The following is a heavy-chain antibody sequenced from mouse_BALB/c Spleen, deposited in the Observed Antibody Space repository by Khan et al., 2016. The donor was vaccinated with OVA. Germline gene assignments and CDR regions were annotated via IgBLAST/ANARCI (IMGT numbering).Heavy chain of an antibody. Sequence: VQLQQSGPELVKPGASVKMSCMASGYTFTSYVIHWVRQKPGQDLEWIGYIYPYNDDTKYNEKFKGKATLTSDKSSSTAFMELSSLTSEDSAEDDCTRQLRLRGVPYWGQGSLVTVSA. CDR1: GYTFTSYV. D-gene: IGHD1-2*01. V-gene: IGHV1S136*01. J-gene: IGHJ3*01. CDR2: IYPYNDDT. CDR3: TRQLRLRGVPY.